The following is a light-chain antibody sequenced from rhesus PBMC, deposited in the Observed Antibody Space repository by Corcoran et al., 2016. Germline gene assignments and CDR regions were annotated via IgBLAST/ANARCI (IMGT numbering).Light chain of an antibody. V-gene: IGKV3-35*01. J-gene: IGKJ2*01. CDR2: YAS. CDR3: QQYNDWNS. Sequence: EIVMTQSPATLSLSPGERATLSCRASQSVSSNLAWYQQKPGQAPRLLIYYASNTATGIPERFSGSGSGTNFTLTISNLEPEDVGVYYCQQYNDWNSFGQGTKVEIK. CDR1: QSVSSN.